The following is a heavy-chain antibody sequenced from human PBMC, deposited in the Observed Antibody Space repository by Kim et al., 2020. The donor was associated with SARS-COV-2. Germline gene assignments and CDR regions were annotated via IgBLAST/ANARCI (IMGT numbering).Heavy chain of an antibody. J-gene: IGHJ6*02. CDR1: GGSISSGAYF. D-gene: IGHD3-16*01. V-gene: IGHV4-31*03. Sequence: SETLSLTCTVSGGSISSGAYFWNWIRQHPGKGLEWIGYIYYTGSTYYNPSLKSRLTISVDTSKNQFSLKLSSVTAADTAVYYCAREERYYDWGSFSPTTWSSGMDVWGQGTTVIVSS. CDR3: AREERYYDWGSFSPTTWSSGMDV. CDR2: IYYTGST.